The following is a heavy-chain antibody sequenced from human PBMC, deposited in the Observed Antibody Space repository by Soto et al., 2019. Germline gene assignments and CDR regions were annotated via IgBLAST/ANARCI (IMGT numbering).Heavy chain of an antibody. J-gene: IGHJ6*03. CDR3: AKSGNPSPFNYYGSGTLYYYYYYMDV. CDR1: GFTFSSYA. V-gene: IGHV3-23*01. Sequence: GGSLRLSCAASGFTFSSYAMSWVRQAPGKGLEWVSAISGSGGSTYYADSVKGRFTISRDNSKNTLYLQMNSLRAEDTAVYYCAKSGNPSPFNYYGSGTLYYYYYYMDVWGKGTTVTVSS. CDR2: ISGSGGST. D-gene: IGHD3-10*01.